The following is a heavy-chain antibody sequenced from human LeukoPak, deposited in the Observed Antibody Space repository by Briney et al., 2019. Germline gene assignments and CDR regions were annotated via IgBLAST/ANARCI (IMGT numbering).Heavy chain of an antibody. Sequence: SQALSLTCTVSGGSISSGDYYWSWIRQPPGKGLEWIGYIYYSGSTYYNPSLKSRVTISVDTSKNQFSLTLSSVTAADTAVYYCARAYGSGRYYYYGMDVWGQGTTVTVSS. J-gene: IGHJ6*02. CDR1: GGSISSGDYY. D-gene: IGHD3-10*01. CDR2: IYYSGST. V-gene: IGHV4-30-4*01. CDR3: ARAYGSGRYYYYGMDV.